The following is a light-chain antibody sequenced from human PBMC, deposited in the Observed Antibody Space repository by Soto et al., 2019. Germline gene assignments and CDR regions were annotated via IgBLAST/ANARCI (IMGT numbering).Light chain of an antibody. V-gene: IGLV4-69*01. CDR3: QAWGTGIHLV. CDR2: LDSDGSH. CDR1: SGHSSYA. Sequence: QLVLTQSPSASASLGASVKLTCTLSSGHSSYAIAWHQQQPEKGPRYLMKLDSDGSHTKGDAIPDRFSGSSSGAERYLTISSLQSEDEADCYCQAWGTGIHLVFGGGTKVTVL. J-gene: IGLJ2*01.